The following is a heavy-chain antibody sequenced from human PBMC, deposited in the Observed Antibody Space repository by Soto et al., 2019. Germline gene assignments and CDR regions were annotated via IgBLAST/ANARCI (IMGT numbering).Heavy chain of an antibody. CDR2: ISSSSSYI. CDR1: GFTFSSYS. V-gene: IGHV3-21*01. J-gene: IGHJ6*03. Sequence: GGSLRLSCAASGFTFSSYSMNWVRQAPGKGLEWVSSISSSSSYIYYADSVKGRFTISRDNAKNSLYLQMNSLRAEDTAVYYCAELLGYCSGGSCGKNMDVWGKGTTVTVSS. CDR3: AELLGYCSGGSCGKNMDV. D-gene: IGHD2-15*01.